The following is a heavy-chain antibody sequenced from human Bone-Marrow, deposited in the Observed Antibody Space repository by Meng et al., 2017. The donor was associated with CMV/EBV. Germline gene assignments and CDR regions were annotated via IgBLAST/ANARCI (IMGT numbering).Heavy chain of an antibody. CDR2: IGTAGDT. D-gene: IGHD1-26*01. Sequence: GGSLRLSCAASGFTFSSYDMHWVRQATGKGLEWVSAIGTAGDTYYPGSVKGRFTISRENAKNSLYLQMNSLRAGDTAVCYCARGEGVVGATPFDIWGQGTMVTVSS. CDR3: ARGEGVVGATPFDI. J-gene: IGHJ3*02. CDR1: GFTFSSYD. V-gene: IGHV3-13*01.